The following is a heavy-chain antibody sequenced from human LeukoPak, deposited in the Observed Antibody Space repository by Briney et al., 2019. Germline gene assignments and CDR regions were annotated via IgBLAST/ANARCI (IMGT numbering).Heavy chain of an antibody. D-gene: IGHD6-19*01. Sequence: GGSLRLSCAASGFTVSSNYMSWVRQAPGKGLKWVAVISYDGSNKYYADSVKGRFTISRDNSKNTLYLQMNSLRAEDTAVYYCAKVSRVYSSGWYEGLNFDYWGQGTLVTVSS. CDR2: ISYDGSNK. CDR3: AKVSRVYSSGWYEGLNFDY. J-gene: IGHJ4*02. CDR1: GFTVSSNY. V-gene: IGHV3-30*18.